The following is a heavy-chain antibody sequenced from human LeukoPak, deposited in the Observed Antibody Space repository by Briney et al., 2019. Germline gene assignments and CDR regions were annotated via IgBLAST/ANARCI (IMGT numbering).Heavy chain of an antibody. J-gene: IGHJ6*03. CDR3: ARGLTPYYYYYMDV. CDR1: GFTFSSYS. D-gene: IGHD2-21*02. CDR2: ISSSSSTI. V-gene: IGHV3-48*04. Sequence: PGGSLRFSCAASGFTFSSYSMNWARQAPGKGLEWVSYISSSSSTIYYADSVKGRFTISRDNAKNSLYLQMNSLRAEDTAVYYCARGLTPYYYYYMDVWGKGTTVTVSS.